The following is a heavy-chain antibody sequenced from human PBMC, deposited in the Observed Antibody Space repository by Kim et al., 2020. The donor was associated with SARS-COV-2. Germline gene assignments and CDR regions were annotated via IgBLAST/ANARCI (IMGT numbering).Heavy chain of an antibody. V-gene: IGHV6-1*01. CDR2: TYYRSKWFN. J-gene: IGHJ4*02. D-gene: IGHD3-3*01. CDR1: GDSVSTYSAT. Sequence: SQTLSLTCAISGDSVSTYSATWNWIRQSPSRGLEWLGRTYYRSKWFNDYAVSVRSRISITPDTFKNQFSLHLNSVSPEDTALYYCARVGTYELNRHFDYWGQGILVTVSS. CDR3: ARVGTYELNRHFDY.